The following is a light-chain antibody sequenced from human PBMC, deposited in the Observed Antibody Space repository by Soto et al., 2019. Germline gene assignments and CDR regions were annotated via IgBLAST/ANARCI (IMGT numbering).Light chain of an antibody. Sequence: EIVLTQSPRTLSLSPGESATLSCRASQSVTNTHLAWYQQRPGQAPRLLIYDASRRDTRIPDRFSGSGSGADFPLTISGLEPADFAVYFCHQYGTAPQSFGQGTKVEIK. V-gene: IGKV3-20*01. CDR3: HQYGTAPQS. J-gene: IGKJ1*01. CDR1: QSVTNTH. CDR2: DAS.